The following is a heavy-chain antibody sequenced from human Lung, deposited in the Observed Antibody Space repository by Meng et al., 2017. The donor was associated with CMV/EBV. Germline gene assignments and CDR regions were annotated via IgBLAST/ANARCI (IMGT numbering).Heavy chain of an antibody. V-gene: IGHV3-21*01. J-gene: IGHJ4*02. D-gene: IGHD2-2*03. CDR2: ISASSSYI. CDR1: GFTFSSYS. CDR3: ARVGYCTTTNCYGDYFDY. Sequence: GFTFSSYSINWVRQAPGKGLEWVSSISASSSYIFYSDSVKDRFTISRDNAKNSLYLQMNSLRAEDTAVYYCARVGYCTTTNCYGDYFDYWGQGTLVTVSS.